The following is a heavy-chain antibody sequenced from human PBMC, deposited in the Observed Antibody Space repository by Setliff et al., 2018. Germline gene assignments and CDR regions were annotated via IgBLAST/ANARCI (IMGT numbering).Heavy chain of an antibody. CDR1: GLTLSDHW. J-gene: IGHJ4*02. D-gene: IGHD3-10*01. CDR3: ANRPGSYLPPS. CDR2: IRQDGSEK. Sequence: GGSLRLSCVVSGLTLSDHWVHWVHQVPGKGLEWVANIRQDGSEKYYVDSVKGRFTISRDNAKNSLYLQMNSLRAEDTAVYYCANRPGSYLPPSWGQGTLVTVSS. V-gene: IGHV3-7*03.